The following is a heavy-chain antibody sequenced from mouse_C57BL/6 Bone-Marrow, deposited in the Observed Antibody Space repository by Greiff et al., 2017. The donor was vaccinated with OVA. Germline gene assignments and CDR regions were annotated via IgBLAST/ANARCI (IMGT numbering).Heavy chain of an antibody. Sequence: VMLVESGAELVKPGASVKISCKASGYAFSSYWMNWVKQRPGKGLEWIGQIYPGDGDTNYNGKFKGKATLTADKSSSTAYMQLSGLTSEDSAVYFCAREESGGFDYWGKGTTLTVSS. J-gene: IGHJ2*01. CDR3: AREESGGFDY. V-gene: IGHV1-80*01. CDR2: IYPGDGDT. CDR1: GYAFSSYW. D-gene: IGHD4-1*01.